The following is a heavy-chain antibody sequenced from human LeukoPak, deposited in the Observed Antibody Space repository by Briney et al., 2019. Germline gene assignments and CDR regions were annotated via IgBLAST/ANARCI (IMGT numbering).Heavy chain of an antibody. CDR3: AGRDFWSGYYNY. CDR1: GGSFSGYY. J-gene: IGHJ4*02. D-gene: IGHD3-3*01. V-gene: IGHV4-34*01. Sequence: SETLPLTCAVYGGSFSGYYWSWIRQPPGKGLEWIGEINHSGSTNYNPSLKSRVTISVDTSKNQFSLKLNSVTAADTAVYYCAGRDFWSGYYNYWGQGTLVTVSS. CDR2: INHSGST.